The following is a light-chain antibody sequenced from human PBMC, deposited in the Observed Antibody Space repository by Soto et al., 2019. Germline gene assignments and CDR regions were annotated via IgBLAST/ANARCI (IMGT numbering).Light chain of an antibody. CDR2: GAS. CDR1: QSVSNNY. J-gene: IGKJ1*01. CDR3: QHYNSYGT. Sequence: EIALTQSPGTLSLSPGERATLSCRASQSVSNNYLAWYQQKPGQAPRLLIYGASNRATGIPDRFSGSGSGTDFTLTISSLQPDDFATYYCQHYNSYGTFGQGTKVDIK. V-gene: IGKV3-20*01.